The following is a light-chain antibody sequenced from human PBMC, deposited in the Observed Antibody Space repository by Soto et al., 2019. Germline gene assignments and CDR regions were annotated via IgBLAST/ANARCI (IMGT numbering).Light chain of an antibody. J-gene: IGKJ4*01. Sequence: EIVVTQSPATLSVSPGERATLFCRASQGINNNLAWYQQRPGQAPRLLIYGASTRAPGIPARFSGSGSGTDFTPTISSLQSEDFAVYHCQHYNNLPLSFGGGSKVEI. CDR3: QHYNNLPLS. CDR1: QGINNN. V-gene: IGKV3-15*01. CDR2: GAS.